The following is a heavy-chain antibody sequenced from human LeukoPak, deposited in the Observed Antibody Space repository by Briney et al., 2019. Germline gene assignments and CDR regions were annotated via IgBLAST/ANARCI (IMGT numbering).Heavy chain of an antibody. Sequence: SETLSLTCTVSGGSISSYYWSWIRQPPGKGLECIGYIYYSGSTNYNPSLKSRVTISVDTSKNQFSLKLSSVTAADTAVYYCARVTYTGSYPNWFDSWGQGTLVTVSS. CDR1: GGSISSYY. D-gene: IGHD1-26*01. J-gene: IGHJ5*01. CDR3: ARVTYTGSYPNWFDS. V-gene: IGHV4-59*01. CDR2: IYYSGST.